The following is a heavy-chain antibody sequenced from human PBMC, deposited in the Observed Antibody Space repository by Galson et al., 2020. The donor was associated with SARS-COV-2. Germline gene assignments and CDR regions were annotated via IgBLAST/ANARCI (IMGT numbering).Heavy chain of an antibody. Sequence: ETSETLSLTCTVSGDSISSSSYYWGWIRQPPGKGLEWIGSVYYSGSTYYNPSLKSRVTISVDTSKNQFSLKLSSVTAADTAVYYCARLTYIGSDYWGQGTLVTVSS. CDR2: VYYSGST. D-gene: IGHD1-26*01. J-gene: IGHJ4*02. CDR1: GDSISSSSYY. CDR3: ARLTYIGSDY. V-gene: IGHV4-39*01.